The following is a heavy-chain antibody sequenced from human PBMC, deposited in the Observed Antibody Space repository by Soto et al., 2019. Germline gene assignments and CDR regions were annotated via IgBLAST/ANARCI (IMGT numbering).Heavy chain of an antibody. D-gene: IGHD6-19*01. CDR3: ARAAYTSGYYYFDH. J-gene: IGHJ4*02. Sequence: GVSLRLSCASSGFTFSSHAMHWVRQAPGKGLEWVANIWFDGSNKNYADSVKGRFTISRDNSKNTLFLQVNSLRAEDTAIYYCARAAYTSGYYYFDHWGQGTPVTVSS. CDR2: IWFDGSNK. V-gene: IGHV3-33*01. CDR1: GFTFSSHA.